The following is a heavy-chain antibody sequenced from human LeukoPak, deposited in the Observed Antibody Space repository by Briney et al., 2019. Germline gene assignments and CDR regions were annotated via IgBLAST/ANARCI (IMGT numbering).Heavy chain of an antibody. CDR1: GGSTSSGGYS. Sequence: PSETLSLTCAVSGGSTSSGGYSWSWIRQPPGKGLEWIGYIYHSGSTYYNPSLKSRVTISVDRSKNQFSLKLSSVTAADTAVYYCARARSSASCYFSPWGQGTLVTVSS. V-gene: IGHV4-30-2*01. CDR2: IYHSGST. J-gene: IGHJ5*02. D-gene: IGHD2-2*01. CDR3: ARARSSASCYFSP.